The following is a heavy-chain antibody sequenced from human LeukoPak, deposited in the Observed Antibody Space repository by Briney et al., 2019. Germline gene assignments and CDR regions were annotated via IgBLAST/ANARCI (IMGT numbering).Heavy chain of an antibody. J-gene: IGHJ4*02. V-gene: IGHV4-59*01. CDR1: GGSISSYY. Sequence: SETLSLTCTVSGGSISSYYWSWLRQPPGKGLEWIGYIYYSGSTNYNPSLKSRVTISVDTSKNQFSLKLSSVTAADTAVYYCARLLYSSGWYSYFDYWGQGTLVAVSS. D-gene: IGHD6-19*01. CDR3: ARLLYSSGWYSYFDY. CDR2: IYYSGST.